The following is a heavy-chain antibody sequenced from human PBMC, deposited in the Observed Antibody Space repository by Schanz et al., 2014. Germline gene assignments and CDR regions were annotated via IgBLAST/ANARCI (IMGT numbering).Heavy chain of an antibody. V-gene: IGHV1-69*02. CDR3: ARGTMPGAFDI. CDR2: FIPILDVG. CDR1: RSTFSSYT. Sequence: QVQLVQSGAEVKKPGSSVKVSCKASRSTFSSYTISWVRQARGQGLEWVGRFIPILDVGNYAQQFQGRVTFTADKSTSTAYMDLSSLRYEDTALYYCARGTMPGAFDIWGRGTMVTVSS. J-gene: IGHJ3*02. D-gene: IGHD2-2*01.